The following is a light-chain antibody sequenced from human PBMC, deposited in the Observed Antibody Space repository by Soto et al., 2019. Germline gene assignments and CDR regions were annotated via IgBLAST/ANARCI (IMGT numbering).Light chain of an antibody. CDR2: TAS. Sequence: DIQMTQSPSSLSASVGDRVTITCRASQSISSYLNWYQQKPGKAPTLLMFTASNLQSGVPSRFSGSGSGTDFTLTISSLQPEDFATYYCQQSYSTPPTFGQGTKVDIK. V-gene: IGKV1-39*01. J-gene: IGKJ1*01. CDR1: QSISSY. CDR3: QQSYSTPPT.